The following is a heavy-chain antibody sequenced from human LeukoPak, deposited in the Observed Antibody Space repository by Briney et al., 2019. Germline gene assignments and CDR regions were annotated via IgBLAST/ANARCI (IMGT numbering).Heavy chain of an antibody. J-gene: IGHJ3*02. V-gene: IGHV4-30-2*01. CDR3: ARYSSSSPSAFDI. CDR1: GGSLSSGGYY. CDR2: IYHSGST. Sequence: PSETLSLTCTVSGGSLSSGGYYWSWIRQPPGKGLEWIGYIYHSGSTYYNPSLKSRVTISVDRSKNQFSLKLSSVTAADTAVYYCARYSSSSPSAFDIWGQGTMVTVSS. D-gene: IGHD6-6*01.